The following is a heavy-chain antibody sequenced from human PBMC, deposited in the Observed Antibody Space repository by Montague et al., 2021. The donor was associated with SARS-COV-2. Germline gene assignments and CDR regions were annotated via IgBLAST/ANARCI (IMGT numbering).Heavy chain of an antibody. Sequence: SETLSLTCTVSGGPISGSSYYWGWIRQPPGKGLEWIGSIYYGGSTYYNPSLKSRVTISVDTSKNQFSLKLSSVTAADTAVYYCARGLDPWGQGTLVTVSS. CDR3: ARGLDP. CDR1: GGPISGSSYY. CDR2: IYYGGST. V-gene: IGHV4-39*01. J-gene: IGHJ5*02.